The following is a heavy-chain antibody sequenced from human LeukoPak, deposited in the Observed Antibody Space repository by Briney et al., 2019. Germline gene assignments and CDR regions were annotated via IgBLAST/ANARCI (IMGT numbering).Heavy chain of an antibody. D-gene: IGHD3-10*01. CDR1: GFTFSNYG. CDR3: AKRSQYCFDC. CDR2: IWYDGSNK. V-gene: IGHV3-33*06. Sequence: GGSLRLSCAASGFTFSNYGMHWVRQAPGKGLEWVALIWYDGSNKYYADSVKGRFTISRDNSKNTLYLQMNSLRAEDTAVYYCAKRSQYCFDCWGQGTLVTVSS. J-gene: IGHJ4*02.